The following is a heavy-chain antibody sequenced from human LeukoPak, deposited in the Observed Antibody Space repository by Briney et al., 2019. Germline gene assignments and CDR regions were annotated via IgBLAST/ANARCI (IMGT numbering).Heavy chain of an antibody. J-gene: IGHJ4*02. Sequence: GRSLRLSCTASGFTFSNCGMHWVRQAPGKRLEWVAVFSYDGSDIYYGDSVKGRFTISRDISKNTLYLQMNSLRAEDTAVYYCVNEQSSGGYRVADYWGQGTLVTVSS. D-gene: IGHD6-19*01. CDR2: FSYDGSDI. CDR3: VNEQSSGGYRVADY. CDR1: GFTFSNCG. V-gene: IGHV3-30*18.